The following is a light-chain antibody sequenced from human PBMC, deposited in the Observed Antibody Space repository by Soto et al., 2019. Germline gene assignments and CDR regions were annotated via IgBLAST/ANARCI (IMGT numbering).Light chain of an antibody. CDR1: SSDVGSYDR. V-gene: IGLV2-18*02. CDR2: EVS. Sequence: QSALAQPPSVSGSPGQSVTISCTGTSSDVGSYDRVSWYQQPPGTAPKLMIYEVSNRPSGVPDRYSGSKSGNTASLTISGLQAEDEADYYCSSFTSSDTVVFGGGTNSPS. J-gene: IGLJ2*01. CDR3: SSFTSSDTVV.